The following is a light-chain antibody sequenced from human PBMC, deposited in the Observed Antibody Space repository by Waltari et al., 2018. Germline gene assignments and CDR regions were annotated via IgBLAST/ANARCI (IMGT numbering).Light chain of an antibody. V-gene: IGKV2D-29*01. Sequence: IVLTQTPLSLSVTPGQPASISCKSSQSLMHGDGRTYFYWFLQPSGKPPKLLTYEISTRWSGVPDRFSGSGSVTDFTLKISRVEAEDVGVYYCMQALQTPVTFGQGTRLEIK. CDR1: QSLMHGDGRTY. CDR3: MQALQTPVT. CDR2: EIS. J-gene: IGKJ5*01.